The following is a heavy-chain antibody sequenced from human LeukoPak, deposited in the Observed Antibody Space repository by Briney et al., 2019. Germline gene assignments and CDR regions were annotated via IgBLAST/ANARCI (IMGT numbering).Heavy chain of an antibody. V-gene: IGHV3-30-3*01. CDR3: AREVDLGGSAPDAFDI. CDR2: ISYDGSNK. Sequence: GGSLRLSCAASGFTFSSYAMHWVRQAPGKGLEWVAVISYDGSNKYYADSVKGRFTISRDNSKNTLYLQMNSLRAEDTAVYYCAREVDLGGSAPDAFDIWGQGTMVTVSS. J-gene: IGHJ3*02. D-gene: IGHD1-26*01. CDR1: GFTFSSYA.